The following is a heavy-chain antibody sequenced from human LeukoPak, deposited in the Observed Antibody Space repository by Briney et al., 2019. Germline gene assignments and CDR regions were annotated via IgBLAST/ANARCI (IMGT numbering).Heavy chain of an antibody. J-gene: IGHJ4*02. CDR3: AKGSSGLSFDY. CDR1: VFTFSSYC. Sequence: GGSLRLSCAASVFTFSSYCMHWVRQAPGKGLEWVAVISYDGSNKYYADSVKGRFTISRDNSKNTLYLQMNSLRAEDTAVYYCAKGSSGLSFDYWGQGTLVTVSS. V-gene: IGHV3-30*18. D-gene: IGHD3-22*01. CDR2: ISYDGSNK.